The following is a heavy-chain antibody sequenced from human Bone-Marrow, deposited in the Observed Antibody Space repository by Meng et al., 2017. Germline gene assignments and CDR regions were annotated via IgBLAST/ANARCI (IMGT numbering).Heavy chain of an antibody. CDR1: GGTFSSYA. J-gene: IGHJ4*02. CDR3: ARGYCSGGSCYYDQTSFDY. Sequence: SVKVSCKASGGTFSSYAISWVRQAPGQGLEWMGGIIPIFGTANYAQKFQGGVTITADKSTSTAYMELSSLRSEDTAVYYCARGYCSGGSCYYDQTSFDYWGQGTLVTVSS. CDR2: IIPIFGTA. V-gene: IGHV1-69*06. D-gene: IGHD2-15*01.